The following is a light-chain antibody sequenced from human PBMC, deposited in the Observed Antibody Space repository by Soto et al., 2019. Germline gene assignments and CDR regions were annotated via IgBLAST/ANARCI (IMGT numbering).Light chain of an antibody. CDR3: PKYNSAPRT. V-gene: IGKV1-27*01. CDR1: LGISNY. CDR2: AAS. Sequence: DIQMTQSPSSLSASVGDRVTITCRASLGISNYLAWYQQKPGKVPKLLIYAASTLQSGVPSRFSGSGSGTDFTLTISNLQPEDVATYYCPKYNSAPRTFGQGTKVEIK. J-gene: IGKJ1*01.